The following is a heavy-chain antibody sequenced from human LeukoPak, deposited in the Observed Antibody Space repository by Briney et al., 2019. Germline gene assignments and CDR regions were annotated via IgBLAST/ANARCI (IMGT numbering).Heavy chain of an antibody. CDR1: GFTFSSYS. D-gene: IGHD3-3*02. V-gene: IGHV3-21*01. J-gene: IGHJ3*02. CDR2: ISSSSSYI. CDR3: ARGPSSLLIFGFDI. Sequence: GGSLRLSCAASGFTFSSYSMNWVRQAPGKGLEWVSSISSSSSYIYYADSVKGRFTISRDNAKNSLYLQMNSLRAEDTAVYYCARGPSSLLIFGFDIWGQGTMVTVSS.